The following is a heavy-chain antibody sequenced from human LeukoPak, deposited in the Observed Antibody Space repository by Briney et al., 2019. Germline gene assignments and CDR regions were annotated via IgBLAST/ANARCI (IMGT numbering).Heavy chain of an antibody. CDR2: INPNSGGT. J-gene: IGHJ4*02. V-gene: IGHV1-2*02. CDR1: GYTFTGYY. CDR3: ARALELWFGGLLYLGY. Sequence: ASVKVSCKASGYTFTGYYMHWVRQAPGQGLEWMGWINPNSGGTNYAQKFQGRVTMTRDTSISTAYMELSRLRSDDTAVYYCARALELWFGGLLYLGYWGQGTLVTVSS. D-gene: IGHD3-10*01.